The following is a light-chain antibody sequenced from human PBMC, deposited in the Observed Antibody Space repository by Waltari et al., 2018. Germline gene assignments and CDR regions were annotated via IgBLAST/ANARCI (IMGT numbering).Light chain of an antibody. CDR2: DAS. CDR1: QSLSSSY. Sequence: EIVLTQSPGTLPLSPGERATLSCRASQSLSSSYLAWYQQKPGQAPRLLIFDASSRATGIPDRFSGSGSGTDFTLTINRLEPEDFAVYYCQQYDASSPTFGQGTKVDIK. CDR3: QQYDASSPT. J-gene: IGKJ1*01. V-gene: IGKV3-20*01.